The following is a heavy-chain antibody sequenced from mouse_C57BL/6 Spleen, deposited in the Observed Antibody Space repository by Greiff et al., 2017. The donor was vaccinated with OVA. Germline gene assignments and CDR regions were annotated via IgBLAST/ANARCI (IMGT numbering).Heavy chain of an antibody. CDR2: IYPGDGDT. D-gene: IGHD4-1*01. CDR3: ARSPQTGTGAMDY. CDR1: GYAFSSSW. Sequence: VKLQESGPELVKPGASVKISCKASGYAFSSSWMNWVKQRPGKGLEWIGRIYPGDGDTNYNGKFKGKATLTADKSSSTAYMQLSSLTSEDSAVYFCARSPQTGTGAMDYWGQGTSVTVSS. V-gene: IGHV1-82*01. J-gene: IGHJ4*01.